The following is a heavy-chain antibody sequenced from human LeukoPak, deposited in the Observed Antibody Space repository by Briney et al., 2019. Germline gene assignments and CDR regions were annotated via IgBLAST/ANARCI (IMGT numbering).Heavy chain of an antibody. D-gene: IGHD2-2*01. J-gene: IGHJ4*02. V-gene: IGHV4-61*02. Sequence: SETLSLTCTVSGGSISSGSYYWSWIRQPAGKGLEWIGRIYTSGSTNYNPSLKSRVTISVDTSKNQFSLKLSSVTAADTAVYYCARLQAFPYHFDYWGQGTLVTVFS. CDR1: GGSISSGSYY. CDR2: IYTSGST. CDR3: ARLQAFPYHFDY.